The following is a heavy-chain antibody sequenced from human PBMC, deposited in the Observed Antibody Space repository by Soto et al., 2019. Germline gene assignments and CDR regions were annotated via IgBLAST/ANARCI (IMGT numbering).Heavy chain of an antibody. D-gene: IGHD3-16*01. CDR1: GFTFSSYG. CDR2: ISYDGSNK. Sequence: QVQLVESGGGVVQPGRSLRLSCAASGFTFSSYGMHWVRQAPGKGLEWVAVISYDGSNKYYADSVKGRFIISRDNSKHTLYLQMNSLRAEDTAGYYCAKGRQTFPSLRGNAFDIWGQGTMVTVSS. J-gene: IGHJ3*02. CDR3: AKGRQTFPSLRGNAFDI. V-gene: IGHV3-30*18.